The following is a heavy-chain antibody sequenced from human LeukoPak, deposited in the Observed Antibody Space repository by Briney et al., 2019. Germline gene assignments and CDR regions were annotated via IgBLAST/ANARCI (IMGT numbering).Heavy chain of an antibody. CDR1: XXSIXSXX. CDR3: ATLPRYSSSWYVDY. Sequence: PSETLSLTCTVSXXSIXSXXXXXXXXXXXXXXXWXGYIYYXGSTXYNPSLKSRVTISVDTSKNQFSLKLSSVTAADTAVYYCATLPRYSSSWYVDYWGQGTLVTVSS. V-gene: IGHV4-59*01. CDR2: IYYXGST. D-gene: IGHD6-13*01. J-gene: IGHJ4*02.